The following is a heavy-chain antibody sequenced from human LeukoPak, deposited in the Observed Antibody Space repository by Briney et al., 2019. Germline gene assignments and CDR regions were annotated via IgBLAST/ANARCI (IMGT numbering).Heavy chain of an antibody. Sequence: GGTLRLSCAASGFTFSSYGMSWVRQAPGKGLEWVSAISGSGGSTYYADSVKGRFTISRDNSKNTLYLQMNSLRAEDTAVYYCAKDSLDMIVPTGWFDPWGQGTLVTVSS. CDR1: GFTFSSYG. CDR3: AKDSLDMIVPTGWFDP. D-gene: IGHD3-22*01. CDR2: ISGSGGST. V-gene: IGHV3-23*01. J-gene: IGHJ5*02.